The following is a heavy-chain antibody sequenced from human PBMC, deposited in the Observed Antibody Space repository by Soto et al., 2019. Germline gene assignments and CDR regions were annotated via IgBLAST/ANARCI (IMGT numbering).Heavy chain of an antibody. Sequence: PGCSLRHSCSAGVLTLCRYGMYWVRQAPGKGLEWVAVISYDGSNKYYADSVKGRFTISRDNSKNTLHLQMNSLRSEDTAAYSYVHSLGPFDYWGNGT. CDR3: VHSLGPFDY. V-gene: IGHV3-30*03. CDR1: VLTLCRYG. D-gene: IGHD3-10*01. CDR2: ISYDGSNK. J-gene: IGHJ4*01.